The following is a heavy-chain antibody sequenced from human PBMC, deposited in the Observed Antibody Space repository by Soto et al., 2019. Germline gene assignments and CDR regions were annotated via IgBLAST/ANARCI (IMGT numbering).Heavy chain of an antibody. CDR3: AKGQSSSWPNWFDP. J-gene: IGHJ5*02. V-gene: IGHV3-43*01. CDR1: GFTFDDYT. D-gene: IGHD6-13*01. CDR2: ISWDGGST. Sequence: PGGSLRLSCAASGFTFDDYTMHWVRQAPGKGLEWVSLISWDGGSTYYADSVKGRFTISRDNSKNSLYLQMNSLRTEDTALYYCAKGQSSSWPNWFDPWGQGTLVTVS.